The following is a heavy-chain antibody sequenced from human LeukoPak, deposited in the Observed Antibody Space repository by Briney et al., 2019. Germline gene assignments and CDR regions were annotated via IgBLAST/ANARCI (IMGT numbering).Heavy chain of an antibody. J-gene: IGHJ5*02. CDR2: INPSGGST. D-gene: IGHD3-10*01. V-gene: IGHV1-46*01. Sequence: GASVKVSCEASGYTFTSYYMHWVRQAPGQGLEWMGIINPSGGSTSYAQKFQGRVTMTRDTSTSTVYMELSSLRSEDTAVYYCARERITMVRGVPLGFDPWGQGTLVTVSS. CDR1: GYTFTSYY. CDR3: ARERITMVRGVPLGFDP.